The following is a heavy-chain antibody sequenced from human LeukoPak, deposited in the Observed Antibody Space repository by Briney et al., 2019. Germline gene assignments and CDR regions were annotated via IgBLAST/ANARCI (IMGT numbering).Heavy chain of an antibody. CDR3: VRDWGGRYSGYDYGY. D-gene: IGHD5-12*01. J-gene: IGHJ4*02. V-gene: IGHV3-30*04. CDR1: GFTFSSYA. Sequence: GGSLRLSCAASGFTFSSYAMHWVRQAPGKGLEWVAVISYDGSNKYYADSVKGRFTISRDNSKNTLYLQMNSLRAEDTAVYYCVRDWGGRYSGYDYGYWGQGTLVTVSS. CDR2: ISYDGSNK.